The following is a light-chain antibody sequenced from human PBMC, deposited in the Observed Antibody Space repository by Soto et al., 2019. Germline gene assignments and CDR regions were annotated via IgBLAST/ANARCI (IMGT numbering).Light chain of an antibody. CDR3: HQYGSSPWT. CDR2: GAS. CDR1: QTVSSAR. V-gene: IGKV3-20*01. Sequence: PGERATLSCRASQTVSSARLAWLQQKPGQAPRLLIYGASSRAPGIPDRFSGSGSETDFTLTITRLESEDFAVYSCHQYGSSPWTFGQGTKVEIK. J-gene: IGKJ1*01.